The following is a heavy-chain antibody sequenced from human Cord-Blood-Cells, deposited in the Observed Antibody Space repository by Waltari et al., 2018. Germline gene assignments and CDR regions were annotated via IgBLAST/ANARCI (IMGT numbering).Heavy chain of an antibody. CDR2: IIAIFGTA. J-gene: IGHJ6*02. Sequence: QVQLVQSGAEVKKPGSSVKVSCKASGGTFSSYAIGWVRQAPGQGREWMGGIIAIFGTANYAQKFQGRVTITADKSTSTAYMELSSLRSEDTAVYYCASCPGDYEVSYYYYYYGMDVWGQGTTVTVSS. V-gene: IGHV1-69*06. CDR3: ASCPGDYEVSYYYYYYGMDV. D-gene: IGHD4-17*01. CDR1: GGTFSSYA.